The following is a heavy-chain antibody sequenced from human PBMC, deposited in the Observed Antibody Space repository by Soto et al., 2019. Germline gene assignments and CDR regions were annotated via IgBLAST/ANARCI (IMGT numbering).Heavy chain of an antibody. J-gene: IGHJ5*02. D-gene: IGHD2-2*02. CDR1: GGSISSGDYY. CDR2: IYYSGST. Sequence: SETLSLTCTVSGGSISSGDYYWSWIRQPPGKGLEWIGYIYYSGSTYYNPSLKSRVTISVDTSKNQFSLKLSSVTAADTAVYYCARAGCSSTSCYTWEDNWFDPWGQGTLVTVSS. V-gene: IGHV4-30-4*01. CDR3: ARAGCSSTSCYTWEDNWFDP.